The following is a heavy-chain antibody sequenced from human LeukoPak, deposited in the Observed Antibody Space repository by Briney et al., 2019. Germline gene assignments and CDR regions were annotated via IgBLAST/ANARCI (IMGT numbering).Heavy chain of an antibody. J-gene: IGHJ5*02. CDR1: GFTFSNYV. CDR3: ARDMEPRNWFDP. D-gene: IGHD1-26*01. CDR2: ISYDGSNK. Sequence: GGSLRLSCAASGFTFSNYVVHWVRQAPGKGLEWVAVISYDGSNKWNADSVKGRFTISRDNAKNSLYLQMNSLRVEDTAVYYCARDMEPRNWFDPWGQGTLVTVSS. V-gene: IGHV3-30-3*01.